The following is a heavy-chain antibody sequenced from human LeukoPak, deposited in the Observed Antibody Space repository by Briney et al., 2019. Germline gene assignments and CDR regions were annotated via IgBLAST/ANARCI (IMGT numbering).Heavy chain of an antibody. CDR1: GGSFSGYY. Sequence: SETLSLTCAVYGGSFSGYYWSWIRQPPGNGLEWIGEINHSGSTNYNPSLKSRVTISVDTSKNQFSLKLSSVTAADTAVYYCASQQYSYGLSHFDYWGQGTLVTVSS. J-gene: IGHJ4*02. D-gene: IGHD5-18*01. CDR3: ASQQYSYGLSHFDY. CDR2: INHSGST. V-gene: IGHV4-34*01.